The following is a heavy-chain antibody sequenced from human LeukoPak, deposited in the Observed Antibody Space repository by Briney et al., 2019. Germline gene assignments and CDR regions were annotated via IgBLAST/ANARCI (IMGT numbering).Heavy chain of an antibody. CDR3: AKTVYGFGELLY. V-gene: IGHV3-30*18. D-gene: IGHD3-10*01. J-gene: IGHJ4*02. CDR1: GFTFSSYG. CDR2: ISYDGSNK. Sequence: GRSLRLSCAASGFTFSSYGMHWIRQAPGKGLEWVAVISYDGSNKYYADSVKGRFTISRDNSKNTLYLQMNSLRAEDTAVYYCAKTVYGFGELLYWGQGTLVTVSS.